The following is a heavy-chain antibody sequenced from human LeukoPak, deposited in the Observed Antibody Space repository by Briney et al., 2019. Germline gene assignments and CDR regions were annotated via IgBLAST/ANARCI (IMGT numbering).Heavy chain of an antibody. V-gene: IGHV3-74*01. J-gene: IGHJ4*02. D-gene: IGHD3-3*01. CDR1: GFDFSSNW. CDR3: AKDHYWSIDY. CDR2: IKGDGIGT. Sequence: AGGSLRLSCAASGFDFSSNWMHWVRHAPGQGLVWVSRIKGDGIGTNYADSVKGRFTISRDIAKNTLYLQMNSLRAEDTGVYYCAKDHYWSIDYWGRGTLVTVSS.